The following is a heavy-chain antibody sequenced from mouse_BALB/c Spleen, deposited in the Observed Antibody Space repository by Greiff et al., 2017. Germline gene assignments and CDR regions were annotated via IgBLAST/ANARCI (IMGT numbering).Heavy chain of an antibody. CDR3: ARSGGNYGYYYAMDY. Sequence: EVKLMESGGGLVQPGGSRKLSCAASGFTFSSFGMHWVRQAPEKGLEWVAYISSGSSTIYYADTVKGRFTISRDNPKNTLFLQMTSLRSADTAMYYCARSGGNYGYYYAMDYWGQGTSVTVSS. CDR1: GFTFSSFG. D-gene: IGHD2-1*01. V-gene: IGHV5-17*02. J-gene: IGHJ4*01. CDR2: ISSGSSTI.